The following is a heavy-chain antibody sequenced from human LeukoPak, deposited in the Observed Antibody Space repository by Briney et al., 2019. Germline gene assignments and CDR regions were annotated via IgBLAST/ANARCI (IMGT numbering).Heavy chain of an antibody. J-gene: IGHJ3*02. D-gene: IGHD2-15*01. CDR3: TRHPGLVVVAGDAFDI. CDR2: IIDSGGAT. V-gene: IGHV3-23*01. Sequence: TGGSLRLSCAASGFTFSTYAMSWVRQAPGRGLEWVSSIIDSGGATYYADSVKGRFTISRDNSKNTLYLQMNSLRAEDTAVYYCTRHPGLVVVAGDAFDIWGQGTMVTVSS. CDR1: GFTFSTYA.